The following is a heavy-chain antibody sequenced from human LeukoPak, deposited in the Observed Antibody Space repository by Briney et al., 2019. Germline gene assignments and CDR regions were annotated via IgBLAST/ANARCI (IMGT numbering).Heavy chain of an antibody. Sequence: PSETLSLTCTVSGGSISNYYWNWIRQPPGKGLEWIGYISYSGSTNYNPSLKSRVTISVDTSKNQFSLKLSSVTAADTAVYYCASGRDGYTYDAFDIWGQGTMATVSS. CDR1: GGSISNYY. CDR3: ASGRDGYTYDAFDI. D-gene: IGHD5-24*01. J-gene: IGHJ3*02. CDR2: ISYSGST. V-gene: IGHV4-59*01.